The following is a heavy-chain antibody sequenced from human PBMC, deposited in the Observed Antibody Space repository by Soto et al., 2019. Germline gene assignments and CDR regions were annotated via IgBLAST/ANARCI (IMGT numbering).Heavy chain of an antibody. D-gene: IGHD1-26*01. Sequence: EVQLAESGGGLVQPGGSLRLSCAASGFTVSDNYMHWVRQAPGKGLEWVSVIYGGGTTDYADAAKGRFTIYRDSSMNKLHLQIISVRVEATAVYYCAALSNSARYIDFWGRGTLVTVSS. CDR2: IYGGGTT. CDR1: GFTVSDNY. CDR3: AALSNSARYIDF. J-gene: IGHJ4*02. V-gene: IGHV3-66*01.